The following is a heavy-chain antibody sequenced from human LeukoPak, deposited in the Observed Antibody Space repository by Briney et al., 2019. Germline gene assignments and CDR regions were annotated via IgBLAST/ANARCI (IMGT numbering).Heavy chain of an antibody. CDR2: ISNSSNTI. CDR1: GFTFSTYS. D-gene: IGHD5-12*01. CDR3: ARGDVAPYYYYGMDV. Sequence: SGGSLRLSCAASGFTFSTYSMNWVRQAPGKGLEWISYISNSSNTIYYADSVKGRFTISRDNAKNSLFLQMNSLRVEDTAVYYCARGDVAPYYYYGMDVWGQGTTVTVSS. J-gene: IGHJ6*02. V-gene: IGHV3-48*01.